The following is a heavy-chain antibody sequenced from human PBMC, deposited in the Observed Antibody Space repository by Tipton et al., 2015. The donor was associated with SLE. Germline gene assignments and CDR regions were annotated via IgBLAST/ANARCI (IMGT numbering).Heavy chain of an antibody. V-gene: IGHV4-59*08. CDR3: ARHLTYYYDSSGYPDAFDI. D-gene: IGHD3-22*01. CDR1: GGSISSPR. Sequence: TLSLTCTVSGGSISSPRWSWIRQPPGKGLEWIGYIYYSGSTNYNPSLKSRVTISVDTSKYPFSLKLTSVTAADTAVYYCARHLTYYYDSSGYPDAFDIWGQGTMVTVSS. CDR2: IYYSGST. J-gene: IGHJ3*02.